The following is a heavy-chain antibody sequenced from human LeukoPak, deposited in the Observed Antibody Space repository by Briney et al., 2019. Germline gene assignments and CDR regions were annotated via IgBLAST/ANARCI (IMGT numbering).Heavy chain of an antibody. CDR2: ISYDGSNK. D-gene: IGHD2-21*02. J-gene: IGHJ4*02. Sequence: GRSLRLSCAASGFTFSSYGMRWVRQAPGKGLEWVAVISYDGSNKYYADSVKGRFTISRDNSKNTLYLQMNSLRAEDTAVYYCAKDGPPYCGGDCYSSHFDYWGQGTLVTVSS. CDR3: AKDGPPYCGGDCYSSHFDY. CDR1: GFTFSSYG. V-gene: IGHV3-30*18.